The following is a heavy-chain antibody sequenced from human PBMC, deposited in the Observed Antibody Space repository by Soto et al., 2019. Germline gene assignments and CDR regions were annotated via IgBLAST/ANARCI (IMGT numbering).Heavy chain of an antibody. D-gene: IGHD3-10*01. CDR3: ARVYGPLYFDY. J-gene: IGHJ4*02. V-gene: IGHV1-18*01. Sequence: ASVKVSCKASGYTFTTYGLSWVRQAPGQGLEWMGWISPYNGNTKYGQKLQGRVTMTTDTSTNTAYMELTSLRSDDTAVYYCARVYGPLYFDYWGQGTLVTVSS. CDR1: GYTFTTYG. CDR2: ISPYNGNT.